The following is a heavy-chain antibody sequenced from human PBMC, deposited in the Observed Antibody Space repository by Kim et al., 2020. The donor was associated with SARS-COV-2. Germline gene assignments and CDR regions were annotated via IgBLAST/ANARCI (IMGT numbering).Heavy chain of an antibody. CDR2: IYNSGTT. CDR1: GGSISSGGYY. J-gene: IGHJ5*01. D-gene: IGHD1-1*01. V-gene: IGHV4-31*03. Sequence: SETLSLTCTVSGGSISSGGYYWSWLHPHPGKRLELVGNIYNSGTTYYTPPHRRRVTLSVTTNKHHFPLMLSSVTAAATAVYYSASANCNSGFFHSCRHG. CDR3: ASANCNSGFFHS.